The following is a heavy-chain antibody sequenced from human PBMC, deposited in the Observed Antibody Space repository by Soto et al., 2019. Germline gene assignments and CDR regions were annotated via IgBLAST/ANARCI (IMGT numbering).Heavy chain of an antibody. CDR1: GFTFSXXX. CDR2: NNGRSNYK. Sequence: EVQXVESXXXXXXPGGSLILACAXXGFTFSXXXXNWFRQAPGKGXXXVPSNNGRSNYKYYTDSVKGRFTISRDNAKNSLYLQMNRLRAEDTAVYYCAREDVIVGGTSAFDYWCLGTLVTVSS. D-gene: IGHD1-26*01. J-gene: IGHJ4*02. CDR3: AREDVIVGGTSAFDY. V-gene: IGHV3-21*01.